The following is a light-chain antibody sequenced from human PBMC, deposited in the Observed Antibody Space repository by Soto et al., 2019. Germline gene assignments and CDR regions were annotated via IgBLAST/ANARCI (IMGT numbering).Light chain of an antibody. CDR2: AAS. V-gene: IGKV1-12*01. Sequence: DIQLTQSPSSVSASIGDRVTISCRASQSIYKWLVWYQQKPGKAPKLLIYAASSLQSGVPSRFSGSGYGTEFTLTISSLQPEDSATYYCQQADSFPLTFGGGTEVEI. CDR1: QSIYKW. J-gene: IGKJ4*01. CDR3: QQADSFPLT.